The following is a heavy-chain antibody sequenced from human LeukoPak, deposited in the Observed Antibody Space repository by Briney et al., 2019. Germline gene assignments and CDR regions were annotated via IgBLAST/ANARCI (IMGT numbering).Heavy chain of an antibody. J-gene: IGHJ5*02. D-gene: IGHD3-3*01. CDR1: GGSISTYY. Sequence: MASETLSLTCTVSGGSISTYYWSWIRQPPGQGPEWIGYIYYIGRTNYNPSLRSRVTLSLDTSKNQFSLNLSSVTAADTAVYYCARGEGLLWFDPWGQGSLVTVSS. CDR3: ARGEGLLWFDP. V-gene: IGHV4-59*01. CDR2: IYYIGRT.